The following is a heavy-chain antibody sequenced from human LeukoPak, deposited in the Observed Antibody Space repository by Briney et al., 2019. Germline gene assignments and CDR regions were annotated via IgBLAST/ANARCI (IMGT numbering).Heavy chain of an antibody. D-gene: IGHD3-22*01. V-gene: IGHV1-46*01. Sequence: ASVNVSCKASGYTFTSYYTHWVRQAPGQGLEWMGIINPSGGSTSYAQKFQGRVTMTRDTSTSTVYMELSSLRSEDTAVYYCARDDSSGYFFDYWGQGTLVTVSS. CDR1: GYTFTSYY. CDR2: INPSGGST. CDR3: ARDDSSGYFFDY. J-gene: IGHJ4*02.